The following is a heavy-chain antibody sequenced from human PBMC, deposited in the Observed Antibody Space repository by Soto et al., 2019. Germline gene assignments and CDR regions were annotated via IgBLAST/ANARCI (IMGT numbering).Heavy chain of an antibody. Sequence: QVQLVQSGAEVKKPGSSVKVSCKASGGTFSSYAISWVRQAPGQGLEWMGGIIPIFGTANYAQKFQGRVKMTADESTSPAYMELSTLRSEDTAVYYCARDDVDTAMPYGMDVWGQGTTVTVSS. CDR2: IIPIFGTA. J-gene: IGHJ6*02. D-gene: IGHD5-18*01. V-gene: IGHV1-69*12. CDR3: ARDDVDTAMPYGMDV. CDR1: GGTFSSYA.